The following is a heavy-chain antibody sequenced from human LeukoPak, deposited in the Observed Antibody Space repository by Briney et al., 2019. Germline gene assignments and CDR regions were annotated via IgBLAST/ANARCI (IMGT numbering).Heavy chain of an antibody. Sequence: ASVKVSCKASGYTFTSYAMHWVRQAPGQRLEWMGWINAGNGNTKYSQKFQGRVTTTRDTSASTAHMELSSLRSEDTAVYYCARGELLRYQLLWSYWGQGTLVTVSS. CDR2: INAGNGNT. CDR1: GYTFTSYA. CDR3: ARGELLRYQLLWSY. J-gene: IGHJ4*02. V-gene: IGHV1-3*01. D-gene: IGHD2-2*01.